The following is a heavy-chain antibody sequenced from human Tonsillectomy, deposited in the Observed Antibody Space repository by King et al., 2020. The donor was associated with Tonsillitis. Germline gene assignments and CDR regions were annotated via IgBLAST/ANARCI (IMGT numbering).Heavy chain of an antibody. Sequence: QLVQSGAEVKKPGASVKVSCKASGYTFTSYYMHWVRQAPGQGLEWMGIINPSGGSTSFALKFQGRVALTSDTSTATFYMALSSLRFEDTAVFYCVRGSWTGYYDAFDIWGQGTTVTVSS. D-gene: IGHD3/OR15-3a*01. CDR3: VRGSWTGYYDAFDI. J-gene: IGHJ3*02. V-gene: IGHV1-46*03. CDR2: INPSGGST. CDR1: GYTFTSYY.